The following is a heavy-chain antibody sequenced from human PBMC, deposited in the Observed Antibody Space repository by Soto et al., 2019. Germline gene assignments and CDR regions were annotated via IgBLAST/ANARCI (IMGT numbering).Heavy chain of an antibody. Sequence: QVQLVESGGGVVQPGRSLRLSCAASGFTFSSYGMHWVRQAPGKGLEWVAVISYDGSNKYYADSVKGRFTISRDNSKNTLCLQMNILRAEDTAVYYCAQVGLLWFGVLLNPNWYYYYYMDVWGKGTTVTDSS. CDR3: AQVGLLWFGVLLNPNWYYYYYMDV. CDR1: GFTFSSYG. J-gene: IGHJ6*03. CDR2: ISYDGSNK. D-gene: IGHD3-10*01. V-gene: IGHV3-30*18.